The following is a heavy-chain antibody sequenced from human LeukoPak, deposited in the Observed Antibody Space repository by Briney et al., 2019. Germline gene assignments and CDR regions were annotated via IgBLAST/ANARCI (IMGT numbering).Heavy chain of an antibody. Sequence: GGSLRLSCAASGFTFSSYAMNWVRQAPGKGLEWVSSISSSSSYIYYADSVKGRFTISRDNAKNSLYLQMNSLRAEDTAVYYCARVAVAGQYYFDYWGQGTLVTVSS. V-gene: IGHV3-21*01. CDR1: GFTFSSYA. CDR2: ISSSSSYI. CDR3: ARVAVAGQYYFDY. J-gene: IGHJ4*02. D-gene: IGHD6-19*01.